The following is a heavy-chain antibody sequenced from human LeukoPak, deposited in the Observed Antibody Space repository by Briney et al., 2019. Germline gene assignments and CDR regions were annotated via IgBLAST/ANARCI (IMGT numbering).Heavy chain of an antibody. V-gene: IGHV3-21*03. Sequence: GGSLSLSCAASGFTFSSYSMNWVRQAPGKGLEWVSSISSSSSNIYYADSVKGRFTISRANAKNSMYLHINSLNATDAAYYSCARTGVSSSWYGDYWGQGTLVTVSS. CDR1: GFTFSSYS. D-gene: IGHD6-13*01. J-gene: IGHJ4*02. CDR2: ISSSSSNI. CDR3: ARTGVSSSWYGDY.